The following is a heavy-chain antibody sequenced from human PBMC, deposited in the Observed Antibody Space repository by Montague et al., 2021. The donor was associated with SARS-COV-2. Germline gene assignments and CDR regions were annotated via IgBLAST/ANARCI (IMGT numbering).Heavy chain of an antibody. CDR1: GDSTSCPNCY. J-gene: IGHJ5*02. D-gene: IGHD4-17*01. CDR3: ASHRNYGDHSLDNWFHP. CDR2: IYNSGTT. V-gene: IGHV4-39*01. Sequence: SETLSLTCTVSGDSTSCPNCYWGWIRQPPGKGLDWIGTIYNSGTTYYNPSLKSRLTISIDTSKNQFSLKLSSVTAADTAVYYCASHRNYGDHSLDNWFHPWGQGTLVTVSS.